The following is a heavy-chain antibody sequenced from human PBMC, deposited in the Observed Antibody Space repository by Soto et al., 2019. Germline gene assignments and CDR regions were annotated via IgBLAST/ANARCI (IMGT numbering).Heavy chain of an antibody. J-gene: IGHJ4*02. V-gene: IGHV4-61*01. D-gene: IGHD6-19*01. CDR2: IYYSGST. Sequence: SETLSLTCTVSGGSVSSGSYYWSWIRQPPGKGLEWIGYIYYSGSTNYNPSLKSRVTISVDTSKNQFSLKLSSVTAADTAVYYCARGLGYSSGLFYWGQGTLVTVSS. CDR3: ARGLGYSSGLFY. CDR1: GGSVSSGSYY.